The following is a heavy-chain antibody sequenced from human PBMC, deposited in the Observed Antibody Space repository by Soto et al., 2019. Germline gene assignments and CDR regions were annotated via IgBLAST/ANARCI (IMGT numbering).Heavy chain of an antibody. CDR3: AKTGPYDILTYWYFDL. CDR2: IFYSGTT. D-gene: IGHD3-9*01. Sequence: PSETLSLTCTVSGDSISSSSYYWVWIRQPPGRGLEWIGSIFYSGTTYYNPSLKSRVTISIDTSKNQFSLKLTSVTAADTAVYYCAKTGPYDILTYWYFDLWGRGTPDTVSS. CDR1: GDSISSSSYY. V-gene: IGHV4-39*01. J-gene: IGHJ2*01.